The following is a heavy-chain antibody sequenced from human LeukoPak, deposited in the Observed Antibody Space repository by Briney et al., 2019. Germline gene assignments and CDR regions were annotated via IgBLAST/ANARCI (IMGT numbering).Heavy chain of an antibody. CDR2: IDPSDSYT. CDR1: GXSFTSYC. D-gene: IGHD2-15*01. Sequence: GESLRTSCKGSGXSFTSYCISWVRQMPGKGVEWMGRIDPSDSYTNYSPCCQGHVTISADKSISTAYLQWSSLKASDTAMYYCARSRYCSGGSCYPLYYFDYWGQGTLVTVSS. J-gene: IGHJ4*02. CDR3: ARSRYCSGGSCYPLYYFDY. V-gene: IGHV5-10-1*01.